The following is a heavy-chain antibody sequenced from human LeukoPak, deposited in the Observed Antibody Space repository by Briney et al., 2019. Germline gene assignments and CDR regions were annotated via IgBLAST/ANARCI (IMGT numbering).Heavy chain of an antibody. V-gene: IGHV4-39*01. Sequence: SETLSLTCTVSGGSISSSSYYWGWIRQPPGKGLEWIGSIFYSGSTYYNPSLKSRVTISVDTSKNQFSLKLSSVTAADTAVYYCARHADYMDVWGKGTTVTVSS. CDR1: GGSISSSSYY. CDR2: IFYSGST. J-gene: IGHJ6*03. CDR3: ARHADYMDV.